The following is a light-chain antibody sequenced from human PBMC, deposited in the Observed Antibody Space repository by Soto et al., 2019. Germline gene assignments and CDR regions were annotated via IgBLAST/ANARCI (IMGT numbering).Light chain of an antibody. CDR3: QQYNSYSPE. V-gene: IGKV1-5*01. Sequence: GDRVTITCRASQSISSWLAWYQQKPWKAPKLLLYDASSLESCVPSRFSGSGSGTEFTLTISSLQPDDFATYYCQQYNSYSPEFGQGTKVDIK. J-gene: IGKJ1*01. CDR1: QSISSW. CDR2: DAS.